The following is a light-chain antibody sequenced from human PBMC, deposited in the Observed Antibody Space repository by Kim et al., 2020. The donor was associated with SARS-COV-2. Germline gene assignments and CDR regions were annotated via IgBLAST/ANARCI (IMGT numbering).Light chain of an antibody. CDR2: GAS. CDR1: HRVSSNY. V-gene: IGKV3-20*01. J-gene: IGKJ4*01. CDR3: QQYGSSPLT. Sequence: SPGERATLSCRASHRVSSNYLAWYQQKPGQAPRLLSYGASSRATGIPDRFSGSGSGTDFTLTISRLEPEDFAVFYCQQYGSSPLTFGGGTKVEIK.